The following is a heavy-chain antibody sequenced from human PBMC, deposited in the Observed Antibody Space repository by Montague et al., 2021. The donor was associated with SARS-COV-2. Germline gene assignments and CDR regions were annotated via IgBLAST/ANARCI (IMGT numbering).Heavy chain of an antibody. CDR1: GGSFSGYY. D-gene: IGHD6-19*01. Sequence: SETLSLTCAVSGGSFSGYYWSWIRQPPGKGLEWNGEINHSVSTNYNPSLNSRVTISVDTSKNQFSLKLSSVTAADTAVYYCARGSSQWLVRPHHYYYFDYWGQGTLVTVSS. CDR3: ARGSSQWLVRPHHYYYFDY. J-gene: IGHJ4*02. CDR2: INHSVST. V-gene: IGHV4-34*01.